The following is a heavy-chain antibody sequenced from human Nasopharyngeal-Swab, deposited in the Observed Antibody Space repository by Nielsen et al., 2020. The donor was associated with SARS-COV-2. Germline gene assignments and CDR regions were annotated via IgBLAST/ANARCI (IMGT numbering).Heavy chain of an antibody. V-gene: IGHV4-31*03. D-gene: IGHD6-13*01. CDR3: ARLNGIAAAGTEWFDP. J-gene: IGHJ5*02. CDR1: GGSISSGGYY. CDR2: IYYSGST. Sequence: SETLSLTCTVSGGSISSGGYYRSWLRPQPAKGLEWIGFIYYSGSTYYNPSLKSRVTISVDTPKNQFSLKLSSVTAADTAVYYWARLNGIAAAGTEWFDPWGQGTLVTVSS.